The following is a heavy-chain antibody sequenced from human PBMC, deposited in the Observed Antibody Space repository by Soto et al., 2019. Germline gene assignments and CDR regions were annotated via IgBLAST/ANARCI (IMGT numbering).Heavy chain of an antibody. V-gene: IGHV1-46*03. CDR3: ARTAYCSGGSCYSQFSRYYFDY. J-gene: IGHJ4*02. CDR2: INPSGGST. CDR1: GYTFTSYY. Sequence: GASVKVSCKASGYTFTSYYMHWVRQAPGQGLEWMGIINPSGGSTSYAQKFQGRVTMTRDTSTGTVYMELSSLRSEDTAVYYCARTAYCSGGSCYSQFSRYYFDYWGQGTLVTVSS. D-gene: IGHD2-15*01.